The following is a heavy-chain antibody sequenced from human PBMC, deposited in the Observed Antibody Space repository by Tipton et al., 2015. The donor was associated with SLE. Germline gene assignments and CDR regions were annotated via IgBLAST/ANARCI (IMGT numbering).Heavy chain of an antibody. CDR2: INHSGSS. V-gene: IGHV4-34*01. D-gene: IGHD3-9*01. CDR1: GGSFSGFY. J-gene: IGHJ5*01. CDR3: ARRQEGYFDYLGIWFDS. Sequence: TLSLTCAVYGGSFSGFYWIWVRQPPGKGLEWIGDINHSGSSNYNPSLRSRVTISVDTSKNKFSLKLSSVTAADAAVYYCARRQEGYFDYLGIWFDSWGQGTRVTVSS.